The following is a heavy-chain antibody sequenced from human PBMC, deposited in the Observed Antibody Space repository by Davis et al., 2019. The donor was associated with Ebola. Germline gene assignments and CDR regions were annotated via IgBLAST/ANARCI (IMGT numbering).Heavy chain of an antibody. Sequence: SETLSLTCTVPGGSISSSSYYWGWIRQPPGKGLEWIGEINHSGSTNYNPSLKSRVTISVDTSKNQFSLKLSSVTAADTAVYYCARDLTIGWGDAFDIWGQGTMVTVSS. J-gene: IGHJ3*02. CDR1: GGSISSSSYY. D-gene: IGHD3-16*01. CDR3: ARDLTIGWGDAFDI. CDR2: INHSGST. V-gene: IGHV4-39*07.